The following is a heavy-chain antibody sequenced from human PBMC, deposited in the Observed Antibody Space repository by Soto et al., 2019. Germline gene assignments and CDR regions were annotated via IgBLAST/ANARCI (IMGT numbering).Heavy chain of an antibody. CDR2: IYYTGST. Sequence: QVQLQESGPGLVKTSQTLSLTCTVSGASTGSGGYYWSWIRQHPGKGLEWIGYIYYTGSTYYSPSLKSRASISVDTSKNQFSLKLDSVTAAGTAVYYCARADYGDRGLAFDSWGQGTLVTVSS. J-gene: IGHJ4*02. CDR1: GASTGSGGYY. V-gene: IGHV4-31*03. D-gene: IGHD4-17*01. CDR3: ARADYGDRGLAFDS.